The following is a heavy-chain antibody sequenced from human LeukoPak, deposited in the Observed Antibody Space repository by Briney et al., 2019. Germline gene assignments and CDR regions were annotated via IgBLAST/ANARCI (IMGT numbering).Heavy chain of an antibody. J-gene: IGHJ5*02. V-gene: IGHV3-11*04. Sequence: KSGGSLRLSCAASGFTFSDYYMSWIRPAPGQGLEWVSYISSSGSTIYYADSVTGRFTISRDNAKNSLYLQMNSLRAEDTAVYYCARVVVADPTWGQGTLVTVSS. CDR3: ARVVVADPT. D-gene: IGHD2-15*01. CDR1: GFTFSDYY. CDR2: ISSSGSTI.